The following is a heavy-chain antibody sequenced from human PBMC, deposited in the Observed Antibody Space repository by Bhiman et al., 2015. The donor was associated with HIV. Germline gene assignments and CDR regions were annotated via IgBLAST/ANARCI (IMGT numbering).Heavy chain of an antibody. D-gene: IGHD2-2*01. CDR3: AKDWARYCSSTSCHEYFQH. V-gene: IGHV3-64*01. Sequence: EVQLVESGGDLVQPAGSLRLSCAASGFTFSSFAMHWVRQAPGKGLEYVSAISSNGGSTYYANSVKGRFTISRDNSKNTLYLQMGSLRAEDMAVYYCAKDWARYCSSTSCHEYFQHWGQGTLVTVSS. CDR1: GFTFSSFA. J-gene: IGHJ1*01. CDR2: ISSNGGST.